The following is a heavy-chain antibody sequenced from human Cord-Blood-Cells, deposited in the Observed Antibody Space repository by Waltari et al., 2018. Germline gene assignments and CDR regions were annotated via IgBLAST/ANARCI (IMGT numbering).Heavy chain of an antibody. CDR1: GFTFSSYW. CDR2: IKQDGSEK. V-gene: IGHV3-7*01. D-gene: IGHD4-17*01. CDR3: AREDGDYPFDY. Sequence: EVQLVDSGGGLVQPGGSLRLSCAASGFTFSSYWMSWVRQAPGKGLEWVANIKQDGSEKYYVDSVKGRFTISRDNAKNSLYLQMNSRRAEDTAVYYCAREDGDYPFDYWGQGTLVTVSS. J-gene: IGHJ4*02.